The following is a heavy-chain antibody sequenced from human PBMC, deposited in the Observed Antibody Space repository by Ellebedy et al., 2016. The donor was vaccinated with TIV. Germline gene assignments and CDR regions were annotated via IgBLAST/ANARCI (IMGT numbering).Heavy chain of an antibody. V-gene: IGHV4-39*01. D-gene: IGHD6-13*01. CDR2: IYYSGST. CDR3: ATPNWVFTDHYGMDV. J-gene: IGHJ6*02. Sequence: SETLSLTCTVSGGSVSRSSYYWGWIRQPPGKGLEWIGSIYYSGSTYYNPSLKSRVTISVDTSKNQFSLKLSSVTAADTAVYYCATPNWVFTDHYGMDVWGQGTTVIVSS. CDR1: GGSVSRSSYY.